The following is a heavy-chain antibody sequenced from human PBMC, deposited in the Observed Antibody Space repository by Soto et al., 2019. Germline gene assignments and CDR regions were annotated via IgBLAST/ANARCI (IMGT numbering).Heavy chain of an antibody. CDR2: IYYSGST. D-gene: IGHD2-15*01. CDR3: ARGLAFAV. J-gene: IGHJ6*02. CDR1: GGSISSSNW. Sequence: PSETLSLTCAVSGGSISSSNWWSWVRQPPGKGLEWIGYIYYSGSTYYNPSLKSRVTISVDTSKNQFSLKLSSVTAADTAVYYCARGLAFAVWGQGTTVTVSS. V-gene: IGHV4-30-4*01.